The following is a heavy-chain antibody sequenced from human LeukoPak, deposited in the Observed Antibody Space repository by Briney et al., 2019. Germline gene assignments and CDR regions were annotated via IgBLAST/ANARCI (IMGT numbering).Heavy chain of an antibody. CDR2: ISGSGGST. CDR1: GFTFGSYA. CDR3: AKVPSGWFFDY. V-gene: IGHV3-23*01. D-gene: IGHD6-19*01. J-gene: IGHJ4*02. Sequence: HSGGSLRLSCAASGFTFGSYAMSWVRQAPGKGLEWVSAISGSGGSTYYADSVKGRFTISRDNSKNTLYLQMNSLRAEDTAVYYCAKVPSGWFFDYWGQGTLVTVSS.